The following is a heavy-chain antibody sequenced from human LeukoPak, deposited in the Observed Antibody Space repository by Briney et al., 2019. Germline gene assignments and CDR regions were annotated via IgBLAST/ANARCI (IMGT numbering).Heavy chain of an antibody. D-gene: IGHD2-21*01. Sequence: PGGSLRLSCAASGFTFSSYGMSWVRQAPGKGLEWVSAISGSGGSTYYADSVKGRFTIFRDSSKNTLYLQMNRLRAEDAAVYYCAKAPVTTCSGAYCYPFDYWGQGTLVTVSS. J-gene: IGHJ4*02. CDR3: AKAPVTTCSGAYCYPFDY. V-gene: IGHV3-23*01. CDR2: ISGSGGST. CDR1: GFTFSSYG.